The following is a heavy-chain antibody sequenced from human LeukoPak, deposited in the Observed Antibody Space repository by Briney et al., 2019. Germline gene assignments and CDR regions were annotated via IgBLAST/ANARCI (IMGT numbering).Heavy chain of an antibody. Sequence: SETLSLTCTVSGGSISSSSYYWGWIRQPPGKGLEWIGSFYYSGSTYYNPSLKSRVTISVDTSKNQFSLKLSSVTAADTAVYYCARDYYDSSGYPRKNWFDPWGQGTLVTVSS. J-gene: IGHJ5*02. CDR2: FYYSGST. CDR1: GGSISSSSYY. CDR3: ARDYYDSSGYPRKNWFDP. D-gene: IGHD3-22*01. V-gene: IGHV4-39*07.